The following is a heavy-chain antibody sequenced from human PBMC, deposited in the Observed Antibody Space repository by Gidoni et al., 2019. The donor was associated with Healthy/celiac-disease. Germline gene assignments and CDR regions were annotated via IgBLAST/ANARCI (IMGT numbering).Heavy chain of an antibody. V-gene: IGHV4-59*01. J-gene: IGHJ4*02. CDR1: GGSISSYY. D-gene: IGHD4-17*01. Sequence: QVQLQESGPGLVKPSETLSLTCTVSGGSISSYYWSWIRQPPGKGLEWIGYIYYSGSTNYNPSLKSRVTISVDTSKNQFSLKLSSVTAADTAVYYCARDGGDYGDYSGLDYWGQGTLVTVSS. CDR3: ARDGGDYGDYSGLDY. CDR2: IYYSGST.